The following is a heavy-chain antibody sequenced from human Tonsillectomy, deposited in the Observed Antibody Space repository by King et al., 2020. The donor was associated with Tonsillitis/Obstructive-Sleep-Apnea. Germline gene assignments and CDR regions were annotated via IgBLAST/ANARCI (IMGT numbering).Heavy chain of an antibody. CDR1: GYTFTGYY. CDR2: INPNSGGT. V-gene: IGHV1-2*04. Sequence: VQLVESGAEVKKPGASVKVSCKASGYTFTGYYMHWVRQAPGQGLEWMGWINPNSGGTNYAQKFQGWVTMTRDTSISTAYMELSRLRSDDTAVYYCARDRDNGSGSSFFDYWGQGTLVTVSS. J-gene: IGHJ4*02. CDR3: ARDRDNGSGSSFFDY. D-gene: IGHD3-10*01.